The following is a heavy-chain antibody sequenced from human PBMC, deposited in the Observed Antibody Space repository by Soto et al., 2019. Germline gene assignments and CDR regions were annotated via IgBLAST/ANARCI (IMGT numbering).Heavy chain of an antibody. CDR3: AKRLESDYALDS. V-gene: IGHV3-30*18. D-gene: IGHD4-17*01. CDR1: GFNFGIYG. J-gene: IGHJ4*02. Sequence: PGGSLRLSCAASGFNFGIYGMHWVRQAPGKGLEYLAGTLYDGSSKYYADSVKGRFTISRDNSKNTLYLQMDSLTVDDTAVYYCAKRLESDYALDSWGQGTLVTVSS. CDR2: TLYDGSSK.